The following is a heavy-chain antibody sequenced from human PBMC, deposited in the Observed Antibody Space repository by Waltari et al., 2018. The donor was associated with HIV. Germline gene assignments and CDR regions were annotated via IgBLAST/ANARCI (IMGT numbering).Heavy chain of an antibody. J-gene: IGHJ4*02. Sequence: EVQLVESGGGLVQPGRSLRLSCAASGFTFDDYAMHWVRQAPWKGLEWVSGISCNSNSIDYADSVKGRFTISRDNAKNSLYLQMNSLRAEDTALYYCAKFTIFGSGDYWGQGTLVTVSS. D-gene: IGHD3-3*01. V-gene: IGHV3-9*01. CDR3: AKFTIFGSGDY. CDR2: ISCNSNSI. CDR1: GFTFDDYA.